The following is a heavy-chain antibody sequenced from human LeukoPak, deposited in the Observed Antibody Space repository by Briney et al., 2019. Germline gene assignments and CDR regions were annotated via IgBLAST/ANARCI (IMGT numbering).Heavy chain of an antibody. CDR1: GGTFSSYA. Sequence: ASVKVSCKASGGTFSSYAISWVRQAPGQGLEWMGGIIPMFETANYAQKFQGRVTITADESTSTAYMELSSLRSEDTAVYYCAGGIQMMYASDCWGQGTLVTISS. CDR2: IIPMFETA. D-gene: IGHD6-13*01. CDR3: AGGIQMMYASDC. J-gene: IGHJ4*02. V-gene: IGHV1-69*01.